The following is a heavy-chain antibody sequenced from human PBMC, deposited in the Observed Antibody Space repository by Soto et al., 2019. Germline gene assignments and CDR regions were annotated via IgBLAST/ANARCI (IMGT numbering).Heavy chain of an antibody. CDR3: ARDLAVYYYDSSGYYSFDY. CDR2: ISAYNGNT. Sequence: ASVKVSCKASGYTFTSYGISWVRQAPGQGREWMGWISAYNGNTNYAQKLQGRVTMTTDTSTSTAYMELRSLRSDDTAVYYCARDLAVYYYDSSGYYSFDYWGQGTLVTVSS. J-gene: IGHJ4*02. CDR1: GYTFTSYG. D-gene: IGHD3-22*01. V-gene: IGHV1-18*01.